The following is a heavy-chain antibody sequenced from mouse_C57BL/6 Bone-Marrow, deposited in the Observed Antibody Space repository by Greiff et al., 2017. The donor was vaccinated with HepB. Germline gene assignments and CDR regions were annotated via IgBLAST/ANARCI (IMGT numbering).Heavy chain of an antibody. CDR3: AMPWTTYGYFDV. CDR1: GFTFTDYY. J-gene: IGHJ1*03. CDR2: IRNKANGYTT. Sequence: EVKLVESGGGLVQPGGSLSLSCAASGFTFTDYYMSWVRQPPGKALEWLGFIRNKANGYTTEYSASVKGRFTISRDNSQSILYLQMNALRAEDSATYYCAMPWTTYGYFDVWGTGTTVTVSS. V-gene: IGHV7-3*01. D-gene: IGHD2-13*01.